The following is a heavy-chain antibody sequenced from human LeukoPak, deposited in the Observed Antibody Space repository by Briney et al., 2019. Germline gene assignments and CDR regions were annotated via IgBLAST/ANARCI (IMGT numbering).Heavy chain of an antibody. Sequence: SETLSLTCAVSGYSISSGYYWGWIRRPPGKGLEWIGNIYRSGTTYYNPSLKSRVTISVDTSKNQFSLKLTSVTAADAAVYYCARQDGTRIFDYWGQGTQVTVSS. CDR3: ARQDGTRIFDY. V-gene: IGHV4-38-2*01. J-gene: IGHJ4*02. D-gene: IGHD2-15*01. CDR2: IYRSGTT. CDR1: GYSISSGYY.